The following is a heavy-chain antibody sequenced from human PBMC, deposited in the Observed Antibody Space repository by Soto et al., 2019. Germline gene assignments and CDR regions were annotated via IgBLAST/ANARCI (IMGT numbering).Heavy chain of an antibody. CDR2: IYYSGST. CDR1: GGSISSSSYY. D-gene: IGHD3-10*01. V-gene: IGHV4-39*01. Sequence: QLQLQESGPGLVKPSETLSLTCTVSGGSISSSSYYWGWIRQPPGKGLEWIGSIYYSGSTYYNPSLKSRVTISVDTSKNQFSLKLSSVTAADTAVYYCARQETGPMVRGVMRDWGQGTLVTVSS. CDR3: ARQETGPMVRGVMRD. J-gene: IGHJ4*02.